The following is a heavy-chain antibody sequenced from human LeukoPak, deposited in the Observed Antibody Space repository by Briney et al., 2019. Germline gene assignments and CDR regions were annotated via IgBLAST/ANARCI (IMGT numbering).Heavy chain of an antibody. Sequence: GESLKISCKGSGYSSTSSWIGWVRRMPGKGLDWMGTIYLGDSETRYSPSFQGQVTISADKSINTAYLQWSSLKASDTAMYYCARHPSYTSGWPLDYWGQGTLVIVSS. D-gene: IGHD6-19*01. V-gene: IGHV5-51*01. CDR2: IYLGDSET. CDR3: ARHPSYTSGWPLDY. CDR1: GYSSTSSW. J-gene: IGHJ4*02.